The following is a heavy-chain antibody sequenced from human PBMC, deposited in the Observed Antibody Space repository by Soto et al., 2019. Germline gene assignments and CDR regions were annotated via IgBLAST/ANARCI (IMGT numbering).Heavy chain of an antibody. CDR3: ARGSWDDVSGHYYMDV. J-gene: IGHJ6*03. Sequence: PSQTLSLTCAISGDSVSSNSAGWNWVRQTPSRGLEWLGRTYYKSKWFNNYAVSVKSRITINPDTSQNQFSLQLDSVTPEDTAVYYCARGSWDDVSGHYYMDVRGKGTKVTVSS. CDR2: TYYKSKWFN. V-gene: IGHV6-1*01. CDR1: GDSVSSNSAG. D-gene: IGHD5-12*01.